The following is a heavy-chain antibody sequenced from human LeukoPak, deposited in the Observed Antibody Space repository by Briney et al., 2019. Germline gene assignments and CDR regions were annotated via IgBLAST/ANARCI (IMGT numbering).Heavy chain of an antibody. CDR3: ARITTSTAATGRTFDY. J-gene: IGHJ4*02. D-gene: IGHD1/OR15-1a*01. Sequence: YYSGITYYNPSLKSRVTLSVDTSKNQFSLKLSSMAAADTAVYYCARITTSTAATGRTFDYWGQGTLVTVSS. CDR2: YYSGIT. V-gene: IGHV4-39*07.